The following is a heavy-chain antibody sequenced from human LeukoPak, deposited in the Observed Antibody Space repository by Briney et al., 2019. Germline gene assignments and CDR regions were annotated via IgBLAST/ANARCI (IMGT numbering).Heavy chain of an antibody. CDR1: GYSFTSYW. Sequence: GESLKISCKGSGYSFTSYWIGWVRQMPGKGLEWMGIIYPGDSDTRYSPSFQGQVTMSADKSIRTAYLQWSSLKASDTAMYYCARPQLSGYYSIDYWGQGTLVTVSS. J-gene: IGHJ4*02. CDR2: IYPGDSDT. CDR3: ARPQLSGYYSIDY. V-gene: IGHV5-51*01. D-gene: IGHD3-22*01.